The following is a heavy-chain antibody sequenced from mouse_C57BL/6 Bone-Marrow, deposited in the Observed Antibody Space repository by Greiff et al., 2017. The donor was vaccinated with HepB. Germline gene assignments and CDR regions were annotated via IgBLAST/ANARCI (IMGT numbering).Heavy chain of an antibody. D-gene: IGHD3-2*02. V-gene: IGHV1-72*01. J-gene: IGHJ3*01. CDR2: IDPNSGGT. CDR1: GYTFTSYW. CDR3: SSAAQATSWFAD. Sequence: VQLQQPGAELVKPGASVKLSCKASGYTFTSYWMHWVKQRPGRGLEWIGRIDPNSGGTKYNEKFKSKATLTVDKPSITAYMQLSSLTSEDAAVYCCSSAAQATSWFADWGQGTLVTVSA.